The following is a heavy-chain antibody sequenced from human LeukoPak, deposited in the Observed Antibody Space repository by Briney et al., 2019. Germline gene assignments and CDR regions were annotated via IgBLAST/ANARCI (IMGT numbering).Heavy chain of an antibody. D-gene: IGHD3-10*01. CDR1: GFSFRGFA. V-gene: IGHV3-30*04. J-gene: IGHJ4*02. CDR2: ISSDGSNV. CDR3: VGLGENY. Sequence: GGSLRLSCAASGFSFRGFAMYWVRQAPGKGLEWVAVISSDGSNVYYSDFVKGRFTISRDNTKNSLYLQMDSLRAEDTAVYYCVGLGENYWGQGTLVTVSS.